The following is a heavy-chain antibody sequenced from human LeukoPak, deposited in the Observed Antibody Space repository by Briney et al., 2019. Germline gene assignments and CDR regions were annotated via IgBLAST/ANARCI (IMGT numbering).Heavy chain of an antibody. J-gene: IGHJ4*02. Sequence: GGSLRLSCEASGFTFSSYEMNCVRQAPGKGLVWVSYISSSGSTKYYADAVKGRFTISRDNAKNSLYLQMNSLRAEDTAVYCCARVSVLYGSGYCDYWGEGARVTVSS. CDR1: GFTFSSYE. V-gene: IGHV3-48*03. CDR2: ISSSGSTK. D-gene: IGHD6-19*01. CDR3: ARVSVLYGSGYCDY.